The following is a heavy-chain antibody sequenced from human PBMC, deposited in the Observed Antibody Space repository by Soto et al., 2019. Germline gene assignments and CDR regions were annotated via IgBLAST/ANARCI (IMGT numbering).Heavy chain of an antibody. J-gene: IGHJ6*02. CDR2: INAGNGNT. D-gene: IGHD3-3*01. V-gene: IGHV1-3*01. Sequence: ASVKVSCKASGYTFTSYAMHWVRRAPGQRLEWMGWINAGNGNTKYSQKFQGRVTITRDTSASTAYMELSSLRSEDTAVYYCARGVSPITIFCVVLGRRPPNGTHFRCQGT. CDR1: GYTFTSYA. CDR3: ARGVSPITIFCVVLGRRPPNGTHF.